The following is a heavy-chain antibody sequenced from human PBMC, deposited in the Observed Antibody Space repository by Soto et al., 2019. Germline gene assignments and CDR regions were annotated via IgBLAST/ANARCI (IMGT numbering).Heavy chain of an antibody. CDR1: GFPFSSYA. CDR3: ARRTWRGRADY. J-gene: IGHJ4*02. Sequence: LRLSCAASGFPFSSYAMSWVRQAPGKGLEWVSGIGGSGGDTFYADSVKGRFTVSRDNAENTLYLQLNSLRVEDSAIYYCARRTWRGRADYWGQGRLVTSPQ. D-gene: IGHD3-10*01. V-gene: IGHV3-23*01. CDR2: IGGSGGDT.